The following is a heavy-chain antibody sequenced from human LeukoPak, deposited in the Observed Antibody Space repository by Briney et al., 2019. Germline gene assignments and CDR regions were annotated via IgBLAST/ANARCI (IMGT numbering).Heavy chain of an antibody. CDR2: INPNSGTT. D-gene: IGHD3-10*01. V-gene: IGHV1-2*02. CDR1: GYRFTDYY. Sequence: ASVKVSCKASGYRFTDYYMHWVRQAPGQGLEWVGWINPNSGTTNYAQTFQDRVTMTRDTSISTAYMELSRLRSDDTAVYYCTRGRVVEGSGELSGYWGQGTPVTVSS. J-gene: IGHJ4*02. CDR3: TRGRVVEGSGELSGY.